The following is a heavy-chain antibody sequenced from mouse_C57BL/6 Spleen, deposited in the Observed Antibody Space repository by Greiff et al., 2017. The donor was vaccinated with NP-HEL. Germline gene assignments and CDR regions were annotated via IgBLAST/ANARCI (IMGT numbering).Heavy chain of an antibody. J-gene: IGHJ3*01. CDR2: ISSGGDYI. CDR1: GFTFSSYA. V-gene: IGHV5-9-1*02. CDR3: TRDYYGSRGCAY. Sequence: EVKLMESGEGLVKPGGSLKLSCAASGFTFSSYAMSWVRQTPEKRLEWVAYISSGGDYIYYADTVKGRFTISRDNARNTLYLQMSSLKSEDTAMYYCTRDYYGSRGCAYWGQGTLVTVSA. D-gene: IGHD1-1*01.